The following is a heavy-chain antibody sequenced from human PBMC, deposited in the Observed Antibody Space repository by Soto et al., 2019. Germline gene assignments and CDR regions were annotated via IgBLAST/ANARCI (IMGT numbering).Heavy chain of an antibody. CDR1: GGSISSFY. Sequence: SETLSLTCTVSGGSISSFYWSWIRQPPGRGLEWIGSIYSGGRIDYNPSLQSRVTISVDTSKNQFSLKLSSVTAADTAVYYCASGIFSDSGIPAAMFFDYWGQGTLVTVSS. D-gene: IGHD2-2*01. V-gene: IGHV4-59*12. J-gene: IGHJ4*02. CDR3: ASGIFSDSGIPAAMFFDY. CDR2: IYSGGRI.